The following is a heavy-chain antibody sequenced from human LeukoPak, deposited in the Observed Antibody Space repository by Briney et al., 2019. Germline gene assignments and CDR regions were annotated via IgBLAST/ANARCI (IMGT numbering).Heavy chain of an antibody. CDR2: VSDDGSNK. CDR1: GFTFNTYG. J-gene: IGHJ3*02. D-gene: IGHD3-9*01. CDR3: AKDGGPYYDILTGNDAFDI. Sequence: GGSLRLSCAASGFTFNTYGIHWVRQAPGKGLEWVATVSDDGSNKYYGDSVRGRFTVSRDNSKNTLYLQMHSLRAEDTALYYCAKDGGPYYDILTGNDAFDIWGQGTMVTVSS. V-gene: IGHV3-30*18.